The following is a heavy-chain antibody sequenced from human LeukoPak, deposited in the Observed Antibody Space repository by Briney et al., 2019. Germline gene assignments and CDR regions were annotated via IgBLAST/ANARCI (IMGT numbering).Heavy chain of an antibody. CDR1: GYSISSGYY. V-gene: IGHV4-38-2*02. J-gene: IGHJ4*02. D-gene: IGHD2-15*01. CDR2: IYYIGST. Sequence: PSETLSLTCTVSGYSISSGYYWGWIRQPPGKGLEWIGSIYYIGSTYYNPSLKSRVTISVDTSKNQFSLKLSSVPAADTAVYYCARVVAVAATRVYPYYFDYWGQETLVTVSS. CDR3: ARVVAVAATRVYPYYFDY.